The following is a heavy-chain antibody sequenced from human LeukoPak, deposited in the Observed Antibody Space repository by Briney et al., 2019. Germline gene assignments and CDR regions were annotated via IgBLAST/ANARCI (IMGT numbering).Heavy chain of an antibody. V-gene: IGHV3-48*03. CDR3: AELGITMIGGV. CDR2: ISLSGSDT. J-gene: IGHJ6*04. D-gene: IGHD3-10*02. Sequence: GGSLRLSCAASGFTFSSYEMNWVRQAPGKGLEWVSYISLSGSDTYYADSVKGRFTISRDNAKNSLYLQMNSLRAEDTAVYYCAELGITMIGGVWGKGTTVTISS. CDR1: GFTFSSYE.